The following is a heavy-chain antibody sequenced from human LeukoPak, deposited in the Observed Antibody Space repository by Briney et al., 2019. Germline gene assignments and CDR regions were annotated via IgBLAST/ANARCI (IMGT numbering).Heavy chain of an antibody. J-gene: IGHJ3*02. D-gene: IGHD3-22*01. Sequence: KPSETLSLTFAVYGGSFSGYYWSWIRQPPGKGLEWIGEINHIGSTNYNPSLKSRVTISVDTSKNQFSLKLSSVTAADTAVYYCARVKYDSSGYYQGDAFDIWGQGTMVTVSS. CDR1: GGSFSGYY. CDR2: INHIGST. V-gene: IGHV4-34*01. CDR3: ARVKYDSSGYYQGDAFDI.